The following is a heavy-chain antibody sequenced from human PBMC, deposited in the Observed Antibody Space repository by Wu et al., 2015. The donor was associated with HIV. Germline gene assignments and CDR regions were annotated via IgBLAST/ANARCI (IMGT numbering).Heavy chain of an antibody. D-gene: IGHD3-16*01. CDR3: ARGNNMITFGGYDY. Sequence: QVQLVQSGAEVKKPGSSVKVSCRASGGTFSSYAISWVRQAPGQGLEWMGGIIPIFDTTKYAQKFQGRVTITADESTSTAYMELSSLKSEDTAVYYCARGNNMITFGGYDYRGQGTLVTVSS. J-gene: IGHJ4*02. CDR2: IIPIFDTT. V-gene: IGHV1-69*12. CDR1: GGTFSSYA.